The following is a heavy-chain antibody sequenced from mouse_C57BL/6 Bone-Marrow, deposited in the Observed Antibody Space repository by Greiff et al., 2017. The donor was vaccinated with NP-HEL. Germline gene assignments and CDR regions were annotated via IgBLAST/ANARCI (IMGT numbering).Heavy chain of an antibody. CDR1: GFTFTDYY. CDR2: IRNKANGYTT. D-gene: IGHD2-4*01. J-gene: IGHJ2*01. CDR3: ARYGDYVYYFDY. V-gene: IGHV7-3*01. Sequence: EVKLVESGGGLVQPGGSLSLSCAASGFTFTDYYMSWVRQPPGKALEWLGFIRNKANGYTTEYSASVKGRFTISRDNSQSILYLQRNALRAEDSATYYCARYGDYVYYFDYWGQGTTLTVSS.